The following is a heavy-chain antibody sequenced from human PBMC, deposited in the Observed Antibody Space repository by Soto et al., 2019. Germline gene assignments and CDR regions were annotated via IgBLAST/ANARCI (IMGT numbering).Heavy chain of an antibody. CDR3: AGTYYYGSGSYYNLDY. Sequence: PSETLSLTCTVSGGSISSGDYYWSWIRQPPGKGLEWIGYIYHSGSTYYNPSLKSRVTISVDTSKNQFSLKLSSVTAADTAVYYCAGTYYYGSGSYYNLDYWGQGTLVTVSS. CDR1: GGSISSGDYY. CDR2: IYHSGST. J-gene: IGHJ4*02. V-gene: IGHV4-30-4*01. D-gene: IGHD3-10*01.